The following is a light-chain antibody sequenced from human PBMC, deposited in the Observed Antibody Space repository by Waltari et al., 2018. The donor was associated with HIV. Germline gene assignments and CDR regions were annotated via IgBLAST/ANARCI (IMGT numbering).Light chain of an antibody. J-gene: IGLJ3*02. CDR1: VLSTQY. CDR3: QSTDTSGTYWV. Sequence: SYELTQPPSVSVSPGQTARITCSGDVLSTQYAYWYQQKPGQAPVLMIYKDSERPSGIPERFSGSSSGTTVTLTISGVQAEDEADYYCQSTDTSGTYWVFGGGTKLTVL. V-gene: IGLV3-25*03. CDR2: KDS.